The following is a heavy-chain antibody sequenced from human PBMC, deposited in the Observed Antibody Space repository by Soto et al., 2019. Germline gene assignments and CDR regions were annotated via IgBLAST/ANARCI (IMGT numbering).Heavy chain of an antibody. V-gene: IGHV3-23*01. CDR1: GFTFSSYA. J-gene: IGHJ5*02. D-gene: IGHD2-2*03. CDR2: ISGSGGST. CDR3: AKDRLDIVVVPAALDRFAP. Sequence: EVQLLESGGGLVQPGGSLRLSCAASGFTFSSYAMSWVRQAPGKGLEWVSAISGSGGSTYYADSVKGRFTISRDNSKNTLYLQMNSLRAEDTAVYYCAKDRLDIVVVPAALDRFAPWGQGTLVTVSS.